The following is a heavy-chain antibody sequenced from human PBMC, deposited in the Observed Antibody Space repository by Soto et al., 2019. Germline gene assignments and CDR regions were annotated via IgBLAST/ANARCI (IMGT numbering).Heavy chain of an antibody. J-gene: IGHJ4*02. V-gene: IGHV5-51*01. Sequence: GESLKISCQGSGYSFTSYWIGWVRQMPGKGLEWMGIIYPGDSDTRYSPSFQGQVTISADKSISTAYLQWSSLKASYTAIYYCARVSMGRGVSSFDYWGQGTLVTVSS. CDR1: GYSFTSYW. D-gene: IGHD3-10*01. CDR2: IYPGDSDT. CDR3: ARVSMGRGVSSFDY.